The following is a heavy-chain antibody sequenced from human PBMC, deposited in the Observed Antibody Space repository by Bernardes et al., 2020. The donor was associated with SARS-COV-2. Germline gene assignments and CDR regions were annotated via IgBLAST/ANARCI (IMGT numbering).Heavy chain of an antibody. CDR3: VRVGPYGWESFDY. D-gene: IGHD3-10*01. CDR2: VRTKPRSYST. V-gene: IGHV3-72*01. Sequence: GSLRLSCAASGFTFSDHYMDWVRQAPGKGLEWVGRVRTKPRSYSTDYAASVEGRFTISRDDSKNSVSLQMDNLKTEDTAVYYCVRVGPYGWESFDYWGQGTLATVAS. J-gene: IGHJ4*02. CDR1: GFTFSDHY.